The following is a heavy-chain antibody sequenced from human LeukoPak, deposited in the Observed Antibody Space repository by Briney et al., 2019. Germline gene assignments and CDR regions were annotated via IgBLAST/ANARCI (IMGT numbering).Heavy chain of an antibody. D-gene: IGHD1-26*01. CDR3: ARVPVNIWENWFDP. CDR1: GGSISSSTYY. Sequence: SETLSLTCTVSGGSISSSTYYWGWIRQSPGKGLEWIGSMYYSGSTYYNPSLKSRVTISLDTSKNQFFLKLGSVTAADTAVYYCARVPVNIWENWFDPWGQGTLVTVSS. CDR2: MYYSGST. V-gene: IGHV4-39*07. J-gene: IGHJ5*02.